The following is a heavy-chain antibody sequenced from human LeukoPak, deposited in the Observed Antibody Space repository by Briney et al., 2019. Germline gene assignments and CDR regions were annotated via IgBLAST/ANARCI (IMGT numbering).Heavy chain of an antibody. V-gene: IGHV1-24*01. J-gene: IGHJ4*02. CDR2: FDPEDGET. CDR1: GYTLTELS. D-gene: IGHD3-10*01. Sequence: RASVKVSCKVSGYTLTELSMHWVLQAPGKGLEWMGGFDPEDGETIYAQKFQGRVTMTEDTSTDTAYMELSSLRSEDTAVYYCATAVPPGYYFDYWGQGTLVTVSS. CDR3: ATAVPPGYYFDY.